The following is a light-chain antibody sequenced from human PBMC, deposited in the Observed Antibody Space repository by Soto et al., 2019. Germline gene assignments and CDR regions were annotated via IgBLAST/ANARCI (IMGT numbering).Light chain of an antibody. J-gene: IGKJ2*01. Sequence: IVLTQSPGTLSLSPGERATLSCRASQSVNNVYLAWYQHKPGQAPRLLIYDVSSRATGISDRFSGSGSGTDFTLTISRLEPEDFAVYYCQQAGTSPRTFGQGTKLEIK. CDR2: DVS. CDR3: QQAGTSPRT. CDR1: QSVNNVY. V-gene: IGKV3-20*01.